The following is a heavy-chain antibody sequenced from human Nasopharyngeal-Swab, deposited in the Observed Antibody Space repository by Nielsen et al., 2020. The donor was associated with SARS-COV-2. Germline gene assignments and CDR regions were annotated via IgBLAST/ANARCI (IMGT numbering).Heavy chain of an antibody. CDR2: IYSGGST. CDR1: GFTFSSYA. J-gene: IGHJ4*02. Sequence: GGSLRLSCSASGFTFSSYAMHWVRQAPGKGLEWVSVIYSGGSTYYEDSVKGRFTISRDNSKNTLYLQMNSLRAEDTAVYYCARDNDYGDNSGYWGQGTLVTVSS. CDR3: ARDNDYGDNSGY. V-gene: IGHV3-53*01. D-gene: IGHD4-17*01.